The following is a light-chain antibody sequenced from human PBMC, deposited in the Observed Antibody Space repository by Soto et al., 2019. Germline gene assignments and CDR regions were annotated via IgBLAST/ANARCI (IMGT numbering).Light chain of an antibody. CDR2: GNN. CDR3: AAWDDNLDAAV. CDR1: TSNIGSNP. Sequence: QLVLAQPPSASGTPGRSVIFSCSGSTSNIGSNPVTWYQQLPGTAPKLVIYGNNQRPSGVPDRFSGSKSGTSASLAISGLQSEDEADYYCAAWDDNLDAAVFGGGTQLTVL. V-gene: IGLV1-44*01. J-gene: IGLJ7*01.